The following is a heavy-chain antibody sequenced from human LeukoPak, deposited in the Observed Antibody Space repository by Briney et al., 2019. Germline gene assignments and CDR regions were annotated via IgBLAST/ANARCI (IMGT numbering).Heavy chain of an antibody. CDR3: ARDFSQYSSSWNAFDI. V-gene: IGHV3-7*03. J-gene: IGHJ3*02. CDR1: GFSFNSYW. Sequence: GGSLRLSCAASGFSFNSYWMSWVRQAPGTGLEWVANIRQDGSERYYADSLKGRFTISRDNAKNSLYLQMNSLRAEDTAVYYCARDFSQYSSSWNAFDIWGQGTMVTVSS. D-gene: IGHD6-13*01. CDR2: IRQDGSER.